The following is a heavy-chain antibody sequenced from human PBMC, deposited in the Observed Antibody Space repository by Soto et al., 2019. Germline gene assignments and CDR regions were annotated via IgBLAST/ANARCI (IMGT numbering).Heavy chain of an antibody. CDR3: AREETGTPAG. J-gene: IGHJ4*02. CDR2: IKQDGSEE. V-gene: IGHV3-7*05. Sequence: GGSLRLSCAASGFTFSSCWMSWVRQAPGKGLEWVANIKQDGSEEYYVDSVKGRFTISRDNAKNSLYLQMNSLRAEDTAVYYCAREETGTPAGWGQGTLVTVSS. CDR1: GFTFSSCW. D-gene: IGHD1-1*01.